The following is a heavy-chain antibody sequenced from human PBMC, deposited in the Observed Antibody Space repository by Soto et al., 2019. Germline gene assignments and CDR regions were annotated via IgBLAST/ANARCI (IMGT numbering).Heavy chain of an antibody. CDR3: ARGLRNSSSWPIDY. Sequence: SETLSLTCAVYGGSFSGYYWSWIRQPPGKGLEWIGEINHSGSTNYNPSLKSRVTISVDTSKNQFSLKLSSVTAADTAVYYCARGLRNSSSWPIDYWGQGTLVTVSS. CDR2: INHSGST. J-gene: IGHJ4*02. D-gene: IGHD6-13*01. CDR1: GGSFSGYY. V-gene: IGHV4-34*01.